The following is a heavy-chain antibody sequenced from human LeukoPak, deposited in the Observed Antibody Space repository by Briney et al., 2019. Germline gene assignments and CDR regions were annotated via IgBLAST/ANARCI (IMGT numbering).Heavy chain of an antibody. D-gene: IGHD3-10*01. CDR1: GFTFSSYW. J-gene: IGHJ6*03. Sequence: GGSLRLSCAASGFTFSSYWMSWVRQAPGKGLEWVANIKQDGSEKYYVDSVKGRFTISRDNAKNSLYLQMNSLRAEDTAVYYCARDLKPRYYYGSGSDMDVWGKGTTVTVSS. CDR3: ARDLKPRYYYGSGSDMDV. CDR2: IKQDGSEK. V-gene: IGHV3-7*01.